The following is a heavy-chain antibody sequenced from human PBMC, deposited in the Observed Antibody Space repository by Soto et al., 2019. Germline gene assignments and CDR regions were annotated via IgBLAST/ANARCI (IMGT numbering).Heavy chain of an antibody. J-gene: IGHJ4*01. V-gene: IGHV5-51*01. D-gene: IGHD6-25*01. CDR1: GYFFDTYW. CDR3: ARPSTNGYDK. CDR2: IYPRDSDT. Sequence: VQLVQSGAEVRKPGESLRISCQTSGYFFDTYWIGWVRQMPGKGLEWMGIIYPRDSDTRYSPSFQGQVTISADKSISTAFLEWGSLRASDSAMYYCARPSTNGYDKWGQGTLVTVSS.